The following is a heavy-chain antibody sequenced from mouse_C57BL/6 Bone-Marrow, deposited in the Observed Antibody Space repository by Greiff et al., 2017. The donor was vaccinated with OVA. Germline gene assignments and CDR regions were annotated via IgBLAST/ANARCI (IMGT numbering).Heavy chain of an antibody. CDR1: GYTFTSYT. J-gene: IGHJ1*03. D-gene: IGHD2-1*01. Sequence: QVHVKQSGAELARPGASVKMSCKASGYTFTSYTMHWVKQRPGQGLEWIGYINPSSGYTKYNQKFKDKATLTADKSSSTAYMQLSSLTSEDSAVYYCARRVYYGNSYWYFDVWGTGTTVTVSS. CDR3: ARRVYYGNSYWYFDV. CDR2: INPSSGYT. V-gene: IGHV1-4*01.